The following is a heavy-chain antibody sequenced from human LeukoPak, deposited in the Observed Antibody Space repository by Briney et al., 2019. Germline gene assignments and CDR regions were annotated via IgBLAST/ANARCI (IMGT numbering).Heavy chain of an antibody. CDR3: ARSAYLDSSGYYFDF. Sequence: QSGGSLRLSCTASGFTFDAYAMNWVRQAPGKGLGWVSGLTNTGGTKYYADSVKGRFSISRDNSKITVSLQMNSLSADDTAVYYCARSAYLDSSGYYFDFWGQGTLVTVSS. J-gene: IGHJ4*02. CDR1: GFTFDAYA. V-gene: IGHV3-23*01. D-gene: IGHD3-22*01. CDR2: LTNTGGTK.